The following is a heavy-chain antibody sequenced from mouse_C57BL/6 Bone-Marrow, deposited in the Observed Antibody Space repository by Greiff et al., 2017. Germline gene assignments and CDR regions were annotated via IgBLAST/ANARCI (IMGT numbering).Heavy chain of an antibody. CDR1: GYTFTSYW. D-gene: IGHD4-1*01. Sequence: VQLQQPGAELVKPGASVKMSCKASGYTFTSYWITWVKQRPGQGLEWIGEIDPSDSYTNYNQKFKGKATLTVDTSSSTAYMQLSSLTSEDSAVYYCASPGAWFAYWGQGTLVTVSA. V-gene: IGHV1-50*01. CDR3: ASPGAWFAY. J-gene: IGHJ3*01. CDR2: IDPSDSYT.